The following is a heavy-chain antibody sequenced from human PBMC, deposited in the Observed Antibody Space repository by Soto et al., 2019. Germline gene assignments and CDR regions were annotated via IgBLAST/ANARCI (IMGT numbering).Heavy chain of an antibody. CDR2: IIPIFGTA. V-gene: IGHV1-69*05. CDR3: AREGVAPYYYYGMDV. CDR1: GGTFSSYA. D-gene: IGHD5-12*01. Sequence: SVKVSCKASGGTFSSYAISWVRQAPGQGLEWMGGIIPIFGTANYAQKIQGRVTMTTDTSTSTVHMEVRSLRSDDTAVYYCAREGVAPYYYYGMDVWGQGTPVTVSS. J-gene: IGHJ6*02.